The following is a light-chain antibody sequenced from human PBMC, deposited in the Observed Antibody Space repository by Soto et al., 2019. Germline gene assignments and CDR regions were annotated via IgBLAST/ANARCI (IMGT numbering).Light chain of an antibody. CDR1: QSIDSKS. V-gene: IGKV3-20*01. CDR3: QHYGTSPGT. J-gene: IGKJ1*01. CDR2: GAS. Sequence: EIVLTQSPGTLSLSPGERATLSCRASQSIDSKSLGWYQQKPGQTPRLLIYGASSRATGIPDRFSGSGSGTDFTLTISRLEPEDFAVYYCQHYGTSPGTFGQGTKVEIK.